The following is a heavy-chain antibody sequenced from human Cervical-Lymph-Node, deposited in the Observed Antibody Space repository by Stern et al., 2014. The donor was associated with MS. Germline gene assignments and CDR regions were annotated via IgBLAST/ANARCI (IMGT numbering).Heavy chain of an antibody. V-gene: IGHV1-46*01. J-gene: IGHJ4*02. CDR2: INPSGGST. Sequence: QVQLVQSGAEVKKPGASVKVSCKASGYTFTSYYMHWVRQAPGQGLEWMGIINPSGGSTSYAQKFQGRVTMTRDTSTSTVYMELSSLRSEDTAVYYCARRGCMDYYESSGYYTFPECYFDYWGQGTLVTVSS. CDR1: GYTFTSYY. D-gene: IGHD3-22*01. CDR3: ARRGCMDYYESSGYYTFPECYFDY.